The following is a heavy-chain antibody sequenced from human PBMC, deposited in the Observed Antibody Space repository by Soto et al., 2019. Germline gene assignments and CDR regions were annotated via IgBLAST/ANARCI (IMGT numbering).Heavy chain of an antibody. J-gene: IGHJ4*02. CDR3: AKDRHYPRDYFHY. V-gene: IGHV3-23*01. CDR1: GFTFSSSA. CDR2: VSANGQGI. D-gene: IGHD3-10*01. Sequence: VGSLILSCAASGFTFSSSAISWVRQAPGKGLEWVSAVSANGQGIYYADSVRGRFTISRDNSKNTVFLHMDSLSAEDTAVYYCAKDRHYPRDYFHYWGQGTLVTVSS.